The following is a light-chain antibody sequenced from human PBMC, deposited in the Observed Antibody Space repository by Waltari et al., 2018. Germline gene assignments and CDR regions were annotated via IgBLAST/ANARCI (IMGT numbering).Light chain of an antibody. Sequence: DIQMTQPPSTLSASVGDRTTITRRASERLNGWLAWHQKKPGKAPKLLIYMASNLESGVPSRFSGSGSGTEFTLTIGSLQPDDFATYYCQQYRSYPFTFGQGTKLEIK. CDR3: QQYRSYPFT. CDR2: MAS. J-gene: IGKJ2*01. V-gene: IGKV1-5*03. CDR1: ERLNGW.